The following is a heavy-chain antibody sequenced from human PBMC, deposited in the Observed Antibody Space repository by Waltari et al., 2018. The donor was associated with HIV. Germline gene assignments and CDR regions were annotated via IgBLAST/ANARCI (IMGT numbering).Heavy chain of an antibody. CDR1: GFTFSSYA. CDR2: ISGSGGST. J-gene: IGHJ3*02. Sequence: EVQLLESGGGLVQPGGSLRLSCAASGFTFSSYAMSWVRQAPGKGLEWVSAISGSGGSTYYADSVKGRFTISRDNSKNTLYLQMNSLRAEDTAVYYCAKCLGYTARASDAFDIWGQGTMVTVSS. D-gene: IGHD5-18*01. CDR3: AKCLGYTARASDAFDI. V-gene: IGHV3-23*01.